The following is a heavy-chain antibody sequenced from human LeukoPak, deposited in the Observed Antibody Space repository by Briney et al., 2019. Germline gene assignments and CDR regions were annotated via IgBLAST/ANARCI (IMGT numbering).Heavy chain of an antibody. Sequence: PGGSLRLSCAASGFTFSSYSMNWVRQAPGKGLEWVSSISGSSSYIYYADSVKGRFTISRDNAKNSLYLQMNSLRAEDTAVYYCTRGGGIVGATNLDYWGQGTLVTVSS. V-gene: IGHV3-21*01. CDR1: GFTFSSYS. J-gene: IGHJ4*02. CDR2: ISGSSSYI. D-gene: IGHD1-26*01. CDR3: TRGGGIVGATNLDY.